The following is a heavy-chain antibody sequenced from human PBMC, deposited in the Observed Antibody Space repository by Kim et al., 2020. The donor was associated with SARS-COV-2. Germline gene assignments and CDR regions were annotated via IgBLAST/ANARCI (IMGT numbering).Heavy chain of an antibody. CDR3: ARENFWDFWSGYYAGEYDY. V-gene: IGHV1-3*01. J-gene: IGHJ4*02. Sequence: ASVKVSCKASGYTFTSYAMHWVRLAPGQRLEWMGWINAGNGNTKYSQKFQGRVTITRDTSASTAYMELSSLRSEDTAVYYCARENFWDFWSGYYAGEYDYWGQGTLVTVSS. CDR1: GYTFTSYA. CDR2: INAGNGNT. D-gene: IGHD3-3*01.